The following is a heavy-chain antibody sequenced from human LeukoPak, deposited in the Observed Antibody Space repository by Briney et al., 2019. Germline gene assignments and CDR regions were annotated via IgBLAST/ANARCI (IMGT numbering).Heavy chain of an antibody. J-gene: IGHJ4*02. D-gene: IGHD3-16*01. CDR2: LNWNSGTT. V-gene: IGHV3-20*04. CDR1: GFRFDVYD. CDR3: ARVQQYDVFDY. Sequence: GGSLGLSCAASGFRFDVYDINWVRQVPGKGLEWVSGLNWNSGTTTYADSVKGRFTISRDDTKKSLYLQMNSLRGEDTALYYCARVQQYDVFDYWGQGTLVTVSS.